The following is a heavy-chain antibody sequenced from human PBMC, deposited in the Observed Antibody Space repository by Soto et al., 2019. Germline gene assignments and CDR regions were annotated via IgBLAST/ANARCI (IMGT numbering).Heavy chain of an antibody. D-gene: IGHD6-6*01. J-gene: IGHJ6*04. CDR2: IYDSGST. CDR1: GDSISRGGYS. V-gene: IGHV4-30-2*01. Sequence: SETLSLTCAVSGDSISRGGYSWTWIRQPPGKALEWIGNIYDSGSTSYNPSLKSRVTMSVDTSKNQFSLKLTSVTAADTAVYFCARGSSSYYDYGMDVWGKGITVTVSS. CDR3: ARGSSSYYDYGMDV.